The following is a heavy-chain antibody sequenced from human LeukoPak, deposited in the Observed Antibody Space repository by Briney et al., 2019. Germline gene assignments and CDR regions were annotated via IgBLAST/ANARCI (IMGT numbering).Heavy chain of an antibody. D-gene: IGHD3-10*01. V-gene: IGHV4-34*01. CDR3: ARSVMVRGALRY. Sequence: SETLSLTCAVYGGSFSGCYWSWIRQPPGKGLEWIGEINHSGSTNYNPSLKSRVTISVDTSKNQFSLKLSSVTAADTAVYYCARSVMVRGALRYWGQGTLVTVSS. CDR2: INHSGST. CDR1: GGSFSGCY. J-gene: IGHJ4*02.